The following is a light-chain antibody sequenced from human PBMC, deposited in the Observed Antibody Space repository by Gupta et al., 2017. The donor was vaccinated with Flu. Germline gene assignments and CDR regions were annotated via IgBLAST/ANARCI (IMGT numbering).Light chain of an antibody. CDR3: HSYNSTNVV. CDR2: EDN. V-gene: IGLV6-57*01. J-gene: IGLJ2*01. CDR1: GGSIATYY. Sequence: NFMLTQPHPASVSPGRTVTISCTRSGGSIATYYVQWYHQRPGSSPTTVIYEDNERPSGVPDRFSGPIASSSNSASLTISGLKTEDECDYYCHSYNSTNVVFGGGTKLTVL.